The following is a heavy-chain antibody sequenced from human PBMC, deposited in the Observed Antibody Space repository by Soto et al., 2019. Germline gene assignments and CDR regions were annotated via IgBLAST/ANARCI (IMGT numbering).Heavy chain of an antibody. CDR3: ARAKTRGYSGYDAYYYYGMDV. D-gene: IGHD5-12*01. CDR1: GGSISSYY. J-gene: IGHJ6*02. V-gene: IGHV4-59*01. CDR2: IYYSGST. Sequence: SETLSLTCTVSGGSISSYYWSWIRQPPGKGLEWIGYIYYSGSTNYNPSLKSRVTISVDTSKNQFSLKLSSVTAADTAVYYCARAKTRGYSGYDAYYYYGMDVWGQGTTVTVSS.